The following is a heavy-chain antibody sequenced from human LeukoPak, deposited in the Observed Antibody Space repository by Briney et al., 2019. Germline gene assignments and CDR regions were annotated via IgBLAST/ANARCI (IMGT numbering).Heavy chain of an antibody. CDR3: VREVKGYGSSWYQNWFDP. D-gene: IGHD6-13*01. V-gene: IGHV4-30-4*01. J-gene: IGHJ5*02. CDR2: IYYSGST. CDR1: GGSISSGDYY. Sequence: SETLSLTCTVSGGSISSGDYYWSWIRQPPGKGLEWIGYIYYSGSTYYNPSLKSRVTTSIDTSKNQFSLKMSSVTAADTAVYYCVREVKGYGSSWYQNWFDPWGQGTLVTVSS.